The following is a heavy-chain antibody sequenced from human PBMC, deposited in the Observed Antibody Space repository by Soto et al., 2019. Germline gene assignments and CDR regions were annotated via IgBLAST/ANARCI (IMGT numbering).Heavy chain of an antibody. J-gene: IGHJ6*02. V-gene: IGHV3-23*01. CDR3: AKGRSYYYYYGVDV. CDR1: GFTFSSGA. CDR2: ISDSAGST. Sequence: PEGSLILSCAASGFTFSSGAMNWVRQAPGKGLEWVSGISDSAGSTYYADSVKGRFTISRDNSKSTLYLQMNSLRAEDTALYYCAKGRSYYYYYGVDVWGQGTTVTV.